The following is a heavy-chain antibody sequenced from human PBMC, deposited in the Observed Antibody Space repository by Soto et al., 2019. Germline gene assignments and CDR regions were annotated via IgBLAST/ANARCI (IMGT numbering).Heavy chain of an antibody. D-gene: IGHD2-2*01. Sequence: GGSLRLSCAASGFTFSTYWMSWVRQAPGKGLEWVSYISSSSSTIYYADSVKGRFTISRDNAKNSLYLQMNSLRAEDTAVYYCARGGGYDHYWGQGTLVTVSS. CDR2: ISSSSSTI. CDR1: GFTFSTYW. CDR3: ARGGGYDHY. V-gene: IGHV3-48*01. J-gene: IGHJ4*02.